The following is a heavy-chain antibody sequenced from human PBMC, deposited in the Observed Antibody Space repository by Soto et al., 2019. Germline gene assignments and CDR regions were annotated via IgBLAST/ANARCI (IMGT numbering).Heavy chain of an antibody. V-gene: IGHV1-18*01. CDR1: GYTFTSYG. CDR2: ISAYNGNT. J-gene: IGHJ3*02. CDR3: ARAMRDLRRNHGHDAFDI. Sequence: ASVKVSCKASGYTFTSYGISWVRQAPGQGLEWMGWISAYNGNTNYAQKLQGRVTMTTDTSTSTAYMELRSLRSDDTAVYYCARAMRDLRRNHGHDAFDIWGQGTMVTVSS.